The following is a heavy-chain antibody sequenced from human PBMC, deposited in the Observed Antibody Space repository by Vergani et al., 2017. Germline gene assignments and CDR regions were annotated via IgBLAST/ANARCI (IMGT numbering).Heavy chain of an antibody. J-gene: IGHJ3*02. V-gene: IGHV5-51*01. Sequence: EVQLVQSGAAVKKPGESLKISCTGSGYSFTSYWIGWVRQMPGKGLEWMGIIYPGDSDTRYSPSFQGQVTISADKSISTAYLQWSSLKASDTAMYYCARLRKNSGSPDAFDIWGQGTMVTVSS. CDR3: ARLRKNSGSPDAFDI. D-gene: IGHD1-26*01. CDR2: IYPGDSDT. CDR1: GYSFTSYW.